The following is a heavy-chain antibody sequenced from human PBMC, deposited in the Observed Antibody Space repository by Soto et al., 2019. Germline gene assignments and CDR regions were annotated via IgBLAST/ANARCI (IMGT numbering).Heavy chain of an antibody. D-gene: IGHD2-21*01. Sequence: SETLSLPCTVAGGSISSYYWSWFRQPPGKGLEWIGYIYYSGSTNYNPSLKSRVTISVDTSKNQFSLKLSSVTAADTAVYYCAREGVEENWFDPWGQGTLVTVS. CDR1: GGSISSYY. J-gene: IGHJ5*02. V-gene: IGHV4-59*01. CDR2: IYYSGST. CDR3: AREGVEENWFDP.